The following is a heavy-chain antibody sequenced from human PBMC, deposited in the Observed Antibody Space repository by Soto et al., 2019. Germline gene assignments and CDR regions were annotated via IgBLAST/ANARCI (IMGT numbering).Heavy chain of an antibody. Sequence: EVQLVESGGGLVQPGGSVRLSCAASGFSFSNYWMRWIRQAPGKGLEWVANINKDGSENYYVDSVKGRFTISRDNAKNSLYLQMDSLRDEDTALYYCAKGRYDFWSPYYFDSWGQGTLVTVSS. D-gene: IGHD3-3*01. CDR3: AKGRYDFWSPYYFDS. J-gene: IGHJ4*02. V-gene: IGHV3-7*03. CDR1: GFSFSNYW. CDR2: INKDGSEN.